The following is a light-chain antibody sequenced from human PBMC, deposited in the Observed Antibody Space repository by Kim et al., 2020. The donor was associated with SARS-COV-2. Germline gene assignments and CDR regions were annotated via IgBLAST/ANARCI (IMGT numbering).Light chain of an antibody. CDR1: QSVSRIY. CDR3: QQYSNSLGT. Sequence: EGPTLPCRASQSVSRIYLAWYQQRLGQAPRHLIYGTSSRATGIPDRFSGSGSGTDFTLTISRLEPEDFAVYYCQQYSNSLGTFGQGTKLEI. J-gene: IGKJ2*02. CDR2: GTS. V-gene: IGKV3-20*01.